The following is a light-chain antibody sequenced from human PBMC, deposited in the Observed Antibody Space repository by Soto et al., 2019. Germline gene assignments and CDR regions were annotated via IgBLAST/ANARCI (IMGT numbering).Light chain of an antibody. V-gene: IGLV1-40*01. Sequence: QSVLTQPPSVSGAPGQRVTISCTGNSSNIGSPFDVHWYQHLPGTAPRLLIYANNNRPSGVPDRFSGSKSGNTASLTISGLQAEDEADYYCCSYTSSTTPLFGGGTKVTVL. CDR1: SSNIGSPFD. J-gene: IGLJ2*01. CDR3: CSYTSSTTPL. CDR2: ANN.